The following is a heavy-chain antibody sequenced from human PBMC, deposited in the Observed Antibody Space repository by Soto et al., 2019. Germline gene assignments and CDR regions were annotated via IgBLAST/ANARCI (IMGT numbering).Heavy chain of an antibody. J-gene: IGHJ4*02. CDR2: ISYDGSNK. Sequence: QPGGSLRLSCAASGFTFSSYAMHWVRQAPGKGLEWVAVISYDGSNKYYADSVKGRFTISRDNSKNTLYLQMNSLRAEDTAVYYCARGDSDPIYWGQGTLVTVSS. D-gene: IGHD2-15*01. CDR3: ARGDSDPIY. V-gene: IGHV3-30-3*01. CDR1: GFTFSSYA.